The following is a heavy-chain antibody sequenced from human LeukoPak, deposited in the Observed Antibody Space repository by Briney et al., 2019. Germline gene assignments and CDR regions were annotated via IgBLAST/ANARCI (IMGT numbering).Heavy chain of an antibody. CDR1: GGSISSGGYY. V-gene: IGHV4-31*03. D-gene: IGHD6-6*01. J-gene: IGHJ4*02. Sequence: PSQTLSLTCTVSGGSISSGGYYWSWIRQHPGKGLEWIGYIHYSGSTYYNPSLKSRVTISVDTSKNQFSLKLSSVTAADTAVYYCARFSGQLVPFDYWGQGTLVTVSS. CDR3: ARFSGQLVPFDY. CDR2: IHYSGST.